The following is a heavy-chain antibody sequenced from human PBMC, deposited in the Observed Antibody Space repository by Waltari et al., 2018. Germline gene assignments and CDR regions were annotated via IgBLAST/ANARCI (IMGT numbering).Heavy chain of an antibody. V-gene: IGHV3-48*03. CDR1: GFTVRNYE. CDR3: ARGEGGANEY. Sequence: EVQLVESGGGLVQPGGSLRLFCAASGFTVRNYEMNWVRQAPGKGLEWVAYISSGASIIYYADSVKGRFTISRDNAKNSVYLQMSSLRAEDTAIYYCARGEGGANEYWGQGTLVTVSA. CDR2: ISSGASII. J-gene: IGHJ4*02. D-gene: IGHD1-26*01.